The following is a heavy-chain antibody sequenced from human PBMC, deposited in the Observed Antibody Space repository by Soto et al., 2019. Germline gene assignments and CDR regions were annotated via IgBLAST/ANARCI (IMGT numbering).Heavy chain of an antibody. V-gene: IGHV4-4*02. CDR3: VHHGGVPYYHDF. Sequence: SETLSLTCAVSGGSLSSSSWWSWVRQPPGKTLEWLGEIFYSGSTKYNPSLNSRVTISADQSKNDFSLRLSSVTAADTAVYYCVHHGGVPYYHDFWGQGMLVTV. J-gene: IGHJ4*02. D-gene: IGHD2-8*01. CDR2: IFYSGST. CDR1: GGSLSSSSW.